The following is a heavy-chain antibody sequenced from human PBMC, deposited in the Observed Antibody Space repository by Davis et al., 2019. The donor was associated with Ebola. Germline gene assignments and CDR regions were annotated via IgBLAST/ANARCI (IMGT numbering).Heavy chain of an antibody. V-gene: IGHV3-73*01. CDR2: IRTKYSSYAT. Sequence: GGSLRLSCAASGFTFSDSAMHWVRQASGKGLEWIGRIRTKYSSYATAYSASVKGRFTISRDDSKNTVYLQMNGLKTEDTAMYYCATPLGYCITASCYATLVNGMDVWGQGTTVTVSS. CDR1: GFTFSDSA. CDR3: ATPLGYCITASCYATLVNGMDV. J-gene: IGHJ6*02. D-gene: IGHD2-15*01.